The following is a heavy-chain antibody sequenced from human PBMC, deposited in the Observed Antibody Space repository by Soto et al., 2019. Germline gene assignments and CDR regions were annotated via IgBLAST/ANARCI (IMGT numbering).Heavy chain of an antibody. V-gene: IGHV5-51*01. Sequence: PGEPQKIPSKGFGYNFIDYCVGWVRKIPGKGLEWMGIIYPGDSDTRYSPSFQARFTISRDNSKNTLYLQMNSLRAEDTAVYYCAKDKSPIVVVAPDYWGQGTLVTVSS. D-gene: IGHD2-15*01. CDR3: AKDKSPIVVVAPDY. CDR2: IYPGDSDT. CDR1: GYNFIDYC. J-gene: IGHJ4*02.